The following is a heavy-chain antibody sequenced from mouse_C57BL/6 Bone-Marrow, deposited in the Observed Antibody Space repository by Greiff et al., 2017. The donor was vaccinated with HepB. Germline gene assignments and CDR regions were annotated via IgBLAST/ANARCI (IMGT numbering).Heavy chain of an antibody. V-gene: IGHV5-4*01. CDR3: ARDPTVVATNFDV. J-gene: IGHJ1*03. CDR1: GFTFSSYA. Sequence: EVQRVESGGGLVKPGGSLKLSCAASGFTFSSYAMSWVRQTPEKRLEWVATISDGGSYTYYPDNVKGRFTISRDNAKNNLYLQMSHLKSEDTAMYYCARDPTVVATNFDVWGTGTTVTVSS. CDR2: ISDGGSYT. D-gene: IGHD1-1*01.